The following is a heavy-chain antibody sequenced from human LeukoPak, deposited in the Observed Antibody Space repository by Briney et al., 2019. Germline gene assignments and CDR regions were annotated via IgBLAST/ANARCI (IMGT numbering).Heavy chain of an antibody. CDR3: ARRGSSGWYFDY. V-gene: IGHV4-59*08. D-gene: IGHD6-19*01. Sequence: SETLSLTCTVSGGSISSYYWSWIRQPPGKGLEWIGYLYYTGSTNYNPSLKSRATISVDTSKNQFSLKLNSMTAADTAVYYYARRGSSGWYFDYWGQGTLVTVSS. J-gene: IGHJ4*02. CDR2: LYYTGST. CDR1: GGSISSYY.